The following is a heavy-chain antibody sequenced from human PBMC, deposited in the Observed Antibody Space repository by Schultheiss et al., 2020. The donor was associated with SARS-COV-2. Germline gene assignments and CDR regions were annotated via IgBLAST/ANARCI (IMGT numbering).Heavy chain of an antibody. CDR3: ARDFRYCSGGSCYYYYYGMDV. CDR2: IYYSGST. V-gene: IGHV4-31*03. D-gene: IGHD2-15*01. CDR1: GGSISSSSYY. J-gene: IGHJ6*02. Sequence: SQTLSLTCTVSGGSISSSSYYWSWIRQHPGKGLEWIGYIYYSGSTYYNPSLKSRVTISVDTSKNQFSLKLSSVTAADTAVYYCARDFRYCSGGSCYYYYYGMDVWGQGTTVTVSS.